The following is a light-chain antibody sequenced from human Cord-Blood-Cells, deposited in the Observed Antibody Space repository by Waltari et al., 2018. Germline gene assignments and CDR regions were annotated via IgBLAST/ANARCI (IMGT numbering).Light chain of an antibody. Sequence: DIQMTQSPSSLSASVGDRVTITCRASQGISNYLAWYQQKPGKVPKLLIYAASTLQSGVTSRFSGSGSGTDFTLTSSSVQPEDVATYYWQKYNSAPPVTFGGGTKVEIK. CDR3: QKYNSAPPVT. CDR2: AAS. CDR1: QGISNY. J-gene: IGKJ4*01. V-gene: IGKV1-27*01.